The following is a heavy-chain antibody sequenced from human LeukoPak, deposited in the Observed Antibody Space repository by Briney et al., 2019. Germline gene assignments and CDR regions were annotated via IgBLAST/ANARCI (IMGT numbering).Heavy chain of an antibody. CDR2: ISGSGGST. Sequence: GGSLRLSCAASGFTFSSYAMSWVRQALGKGLEWVSAISGSGGSTYYADSEKGRFAISRDNSKNTLYLQMNSLRADDTAVYYCAKEYDDILTGYYPIPTPFDYWGQGTLVTVSS. V-gene: IGHV3-23*01. J-gene: IGHJ4*02. CDR3: AKEYDDILTGYYPIPTPFDY. CDR1: GFTFSSYA. D-gene: IGHD3-9*01.